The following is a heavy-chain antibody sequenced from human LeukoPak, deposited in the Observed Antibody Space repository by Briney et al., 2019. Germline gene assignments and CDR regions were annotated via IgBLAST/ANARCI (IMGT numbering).Heavy chain of an antibody. CDR1: GGSISSYY. J-gene: IGHJ5*02. CDR3: ARGLRIDNWFDP. D-gene: IGHD1-26*01. V-gene: IGHV4-59*01. CDR2: IYYSGST. Sequence: PSETLSLTCTVSGGSISSYYWSWIRQPPGKGLEWIGYIYYSGSTNYNPSLKSRVTISVDTSKNQFSLKLSSVTAADTAVYYRARGLRIDNWFDPWGQGTLVTASS.